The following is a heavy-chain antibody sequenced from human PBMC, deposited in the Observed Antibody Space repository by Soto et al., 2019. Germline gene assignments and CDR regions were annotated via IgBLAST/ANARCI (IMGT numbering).Heavy chain of an antibody. CDR1: GFSVTAHY. J-gene: IGHJ4*02. CDR2: IYSGGST. CDR3: HGYGY. D-gene: IGHD5-12*01. Sequence: EVQVVESGGGLIQPGGSLRLSCEVSGFSVTAHYMSWVRQAPGKGLEWVSVIYSGGSTYYIDSVKGRFSISRDISKNTLYLQMNSLGAEDTAVYHCHGYGYWGQGALVTVSS. V-gene: IGHV3-53*01.